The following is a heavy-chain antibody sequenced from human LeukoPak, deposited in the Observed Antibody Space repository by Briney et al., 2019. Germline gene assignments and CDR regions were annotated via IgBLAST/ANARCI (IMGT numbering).Heavy chain of an antibody. D-gene: IGHD6-25*01. CDR2: LYYGGNS. CDR1: GDSISIISSSTYY. V-gene: IGHV4-39*01. Sequence: SETLSLTCTVSGDSISIISSSTYYWGWIRQAPGKGLEWIGSLYYGGNSHYNPSLRSRATLSVDTSNNQFSLKLTSVTAADAAVYFCARQLPTAAADTRGYFDYWGQGTVVTVSS. CDR3: ARQLPTAAADTRGYFDY. J-gene: IGHJ4*02.